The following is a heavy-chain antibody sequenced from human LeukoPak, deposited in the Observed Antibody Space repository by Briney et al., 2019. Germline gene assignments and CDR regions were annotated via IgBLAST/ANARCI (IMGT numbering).Heavy chain of an antibody. V-gene: IGHV5-51*01. CDR1: GYNFITYW. CDR3: ARHRVDSSSPRGMDV. J-gene: IGHJ6*02. CDR2: IYPANSDT. D-gene: IGHD6-13*01. Sequence: GESLKISCEGSGYNFITYWIGWVRQMPGKGLEWMGIIYPANSDTRYSPSFQGQVTFSVDKSISTAYLQWSSLKASDTAMYYCARHRVDSSSPRGMDVWGQGTTVTVSS.